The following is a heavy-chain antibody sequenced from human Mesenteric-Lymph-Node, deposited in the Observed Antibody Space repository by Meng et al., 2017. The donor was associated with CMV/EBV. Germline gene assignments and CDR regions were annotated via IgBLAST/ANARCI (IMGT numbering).Heavy chain of an antibody. J-gene: IGHJ4*02. D-gene: IGHD3-3*01. CDR1: GFTFSSYA. CDR2: ISYDGSNK. Sequence: GESLKISCAASGFTFSSYAMHWVRQAPGKGLEWVAVISYDGSNKYYADSVKGRFTISRDNAKNSLYLQVSSLRVEDTAVYYCARDLAPYFDFWSGHYKTGFDYWGQGTLVTVSS. V-gene: IGHV3-30*04. CDR3: ARDLAPYFDFWSGHYKTGFDY.